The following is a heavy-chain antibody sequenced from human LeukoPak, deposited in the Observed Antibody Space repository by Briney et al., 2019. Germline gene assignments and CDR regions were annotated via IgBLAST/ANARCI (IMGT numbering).Heavy chain of an antibody. J-gene: IGHJ4*02. CDR3: AKDPSESYNYGYFDY. Sequence: GGSLRLSCAASGLILRSYAMSWVRQAPGKGLEWVSAISGSGGSTHYADSVKGRFTISRDNAKNTVYLQMNSLRVEDTAVYFCAKDPSESYNYGYFDYWGQGTLVTVSS. CDR2: ISGSGGST. V-gene: IGHV3-23*01. CDR1: GLILRSYA. D-gene: IGHD3-10*01.